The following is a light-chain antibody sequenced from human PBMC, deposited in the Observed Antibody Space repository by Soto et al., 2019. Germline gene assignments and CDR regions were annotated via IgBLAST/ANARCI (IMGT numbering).Light chain of an antibody. CDR3: SSYTSSSTLV. Sequence: QSALTQPPSVSGSPGQSVTISCTGTSSDVGRYNRVSWYQQPTGTAPKLMIYEVRNRPSGVPDRFSGSKSDNTASLTISGLQAEDEADYYCSSYTSSSTLVFGVGTQLTVL. CDR1: SSDVGRYNR. CDR2: EVR. V-gene: IGLV2-18*02. J-gene: IGLJ2*01.